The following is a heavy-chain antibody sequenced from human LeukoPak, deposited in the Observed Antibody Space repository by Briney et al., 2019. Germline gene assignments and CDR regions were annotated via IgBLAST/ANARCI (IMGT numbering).Heavy chain of an antibody. J-gene: IGHJ5*02. CDR3: ARDPSGYYGYNWFDP. CDR1: GFRFNTFW. Sequence: GGSLRLSCAASGFRFNTFWMSWVRQAPGKGLEWVANIKQDGNEKYYADSVKGRFTISRDNGKNSLDLQMNSLRADDTAVYYCARDPSGYYGYNWFDPWGQGTLVTVSS. D-gene: IGHD3-22*01. CDR2: IKQDGNEK. V-gene: IGHV3-7*01.